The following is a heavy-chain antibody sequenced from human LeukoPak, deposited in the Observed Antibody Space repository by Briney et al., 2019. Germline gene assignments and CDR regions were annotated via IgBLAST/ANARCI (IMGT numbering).Heavy chain of an antibody. D-gene: IGHD7-27*01. CDR2: INDDGSEK. V-gene: IGHV3-7*01. Sequence: GGSLRLSCAASGFTFSTFWINWVRQSPGKGLEWVANINDDGSEKDYVDSVKGRFTISRDNAKNSLYLQMNSLRAEDTAVYYCARENRPLWGSSIYYYYMDVWGKGTTVTISS. CDR1: GFTFSTFW. CDR3: ARENRPLWGSSIYYYYMDV. J-gene: IGHJ6*03.